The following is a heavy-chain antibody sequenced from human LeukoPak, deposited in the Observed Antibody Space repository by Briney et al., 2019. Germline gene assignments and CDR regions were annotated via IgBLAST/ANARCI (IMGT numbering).Heavy chain of an antibody. CDR1: GGSFSGYY. CDR2: IYYSGST. V-gene: IGHV4-59*01. CDR3: ARAGGRSWFDP. J-gene: IGHJ5*02. Sequence: SETLSLTCAVYGGSFSGYYWTWIRQPPGKGLEWIGYIYYSGSTNYNPSLKSRVTISIDTSKNQFSLKLSSVTAADTAVYYCARAGGRSWFDPWGQGTLVTVSS.